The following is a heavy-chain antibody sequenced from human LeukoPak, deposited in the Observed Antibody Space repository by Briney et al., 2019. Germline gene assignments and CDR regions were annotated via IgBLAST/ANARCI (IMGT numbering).Heavy chain of an antibody. Sequence: GGSLRLSCAASGFTFSSYAMHWVRQAPGKGLEWVAVISYDGSNKYYADSVKGRFTISRDNSKNTLYLQMNSLRAEDTAVYYCAREAAALDCWGQGTLVTVSS. CDR1: GFTFSSYA. D-gene: IGHD6-25*01. CDR2: ISYDGSNK. V-gene: IGHV3-30-3*01. J-gene: IGHJ4*02. CDR3: AREAAALDC.